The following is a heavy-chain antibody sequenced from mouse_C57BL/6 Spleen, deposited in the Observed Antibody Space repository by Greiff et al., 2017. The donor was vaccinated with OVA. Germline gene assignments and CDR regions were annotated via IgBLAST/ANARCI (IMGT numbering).Heavy chain of an antibody. CDR2: IDPETGGT. Sequence: QVQLQQSGAELVRPGASVTLSCKASGYTFTDYEMHWVKQTPVHGLEWIGAIDPETGGTAYNQKFKGKAILTADKSSSTAYMEVRSLTSEDSAVYYCTRDYYGSSYGYWGQGTTLTVSS. J-gene: IGHJ2*01. V-gene: IGHV1-15*01. D-gene: IGHD1-1*01. CDR3: TRDYYGSSYGY. CDR1: GYTFTDYE.